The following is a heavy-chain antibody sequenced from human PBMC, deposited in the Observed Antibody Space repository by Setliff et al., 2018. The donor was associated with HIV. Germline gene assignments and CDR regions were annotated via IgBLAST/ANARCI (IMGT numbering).Heavy chain of an antibody. CDR1: GGTFTSSA. CDR2: IIPHFDAP. Sequence: ASVKVSCKASGGTFTSSAISWVRQARGQGLEWMGAIIPHFDAPQYAQKFQGRVTMTTDTSTRTAYMELRSLRSDDTAVYYCARQFLDWSNDYYSRYYMDVWGKGTTVTVSS. CDR3: ARQFLDWSNDYYSRYYMDV. V-gene: IGHV1-18*01. D-gene: IGHD3-3*01. J-gene: IGHJ6*03.